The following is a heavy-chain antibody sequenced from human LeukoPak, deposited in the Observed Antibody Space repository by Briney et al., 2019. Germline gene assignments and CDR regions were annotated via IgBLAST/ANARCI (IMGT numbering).Heavy chain of an antibody. V-gene: IGHV1-2*02. CDR3: ARVTGYSYGYDGMDV. D-gene: IGHD5-18*01. CDR2: INPNSGGT. Sequence: ASVKVSCKASGYTFTGYYMHWVRQAPGQGLEWMGWINPNSGGTNYAQKFQGRVTMTRDTSISTAYMELSRLRSDDTAVYYCARVTGYSYGYDGMDVWGQGTTVTVSS. J-gene: IGHJ6*02. CDR1: GYTFTGYY.